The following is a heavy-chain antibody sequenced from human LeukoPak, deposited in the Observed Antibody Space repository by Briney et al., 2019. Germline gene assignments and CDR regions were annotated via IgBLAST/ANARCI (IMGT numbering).Heavy chain of an antibody. CDR3: ARAVRGPYDFWSGYQNNYFDY. J-gene: IGHJ4*02. CDR1: GGSFSGYY. V-gene: IGHV4-34*01. CDR2: INHSGST. D-gene: IGHD3-3*01. Sequence: SETLSLTCAVYGGSFSGYYWSWIRQPPGKGLEWIGEINHSGSTNYNPSLKSRVTISVDTSKNQFSLKLSSVTAADTAVYYCARAVRGPYDFWSGYQNNYFDYWGQGTLVTVSS.